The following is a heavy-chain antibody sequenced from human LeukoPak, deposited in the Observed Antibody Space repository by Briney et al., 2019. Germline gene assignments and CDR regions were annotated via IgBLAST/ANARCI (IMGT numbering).Heavy chain of an antibody. CDR1: GGSFSGYY. Sequence: SETLSLTCAVSGGSFSGYYWSWIRQPPGKGLEWIGEINHSGSTNYNPSLKSRVTISVDTSKNQFSLKLSSVTAADTAVYYCARVEEDYYDSSGYRGWGQGTLVTVSS. V-gene: IGHV4-34*01. CDR2: INHSGST. CDR3: ARVEEDYYDSSGYRG. J-gene: IGHJ4*02. D-gene: IGHD3-22*01.